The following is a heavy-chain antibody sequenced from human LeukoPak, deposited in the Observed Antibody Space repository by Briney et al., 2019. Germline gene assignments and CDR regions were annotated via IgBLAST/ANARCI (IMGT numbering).Heavy chain of an antibody. V-gene: IGHV5-51*01. CDR3: ARSRAEKVPVWGSYRHHDAFDL. CDR1: GYSFPNYW. Sequence: LGESLRISCKGSGYSFPNYWIGWVRQMPGKGLEWMGIIYPGDSDTTYKPSFQGHITVSADMSISTAYLQWSSLKASDTAMYYCARSRAEKVPVWGSYRHHDAFDLWRQGTRVTVSS. J-gene: IGHJ3*01. D-gene: IGHD3-16*02. CDR2: IYPGDSDT.